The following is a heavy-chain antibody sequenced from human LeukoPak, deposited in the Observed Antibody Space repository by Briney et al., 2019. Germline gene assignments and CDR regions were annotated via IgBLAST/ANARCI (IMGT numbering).Heavy chain of an antibody. J-gene: IGHJ4*02. D-gene: IGHD2-15*01. CDR1: GGSISSYY. V-gene: IGHV4-59*01. CDR3: ARVNGGRYCSDGSCYLDY. CDR2: IYYSGST. Sequence: LSETLSLTCTVSGGSISSYYWSWIRQPPGKGLEWIGYIYYSGSTNYNPSLKSRVTISVDTSKNQFSLKLSSVTAADTAVYYCARVNGGRYCSDGSCYLDYWGQGTLVTVSS.